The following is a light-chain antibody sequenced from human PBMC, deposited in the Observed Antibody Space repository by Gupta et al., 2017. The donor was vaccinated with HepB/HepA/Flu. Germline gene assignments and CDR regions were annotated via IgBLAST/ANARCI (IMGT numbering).Light chain of an antibody. Sequence: DSVLTQSPGTVSLSPGERATLSCRARQGVPNSNLAWYQQKPGQAPRLLIYGASTRATGIPDRFSGSVSGTDFTLTISRLEPEDFAMYYCQQKGTSPFTFGHGTKVDIK. J-gene: IGKJ3*01. CDR1: QGVPNSN. CDR2: GAS. V-gene: IGKV3-20*01. CDR3: QQKGTSPFT.